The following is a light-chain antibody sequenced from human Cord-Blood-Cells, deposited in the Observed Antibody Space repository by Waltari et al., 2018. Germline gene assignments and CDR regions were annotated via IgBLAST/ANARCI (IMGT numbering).Light chain of an antibody. Sequence: QSALTQPASVSGSPGQSTTISCTGTSSDVGGYNYVSWYQQPPGKAPKLMIYDVSNRPSGVSNRFSGSKSGNTASLTISGLQAEDEADYYCSSYTSSSTVVFGGGTKLTVL. CDR2: DVS. J-gene: IGLJ2*01. CDR1: SSDVGGYNY. V-gene: IGLV2-14*01. CDR3: SSYTSSSTVV.